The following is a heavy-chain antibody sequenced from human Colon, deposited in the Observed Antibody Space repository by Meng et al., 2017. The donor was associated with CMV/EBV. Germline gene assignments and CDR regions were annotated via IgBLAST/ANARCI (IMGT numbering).Heavy chain of an antibody. CDR1: GGSISSSTYY. V-gene: IGHV4-39*07. Sequence: LKLQGSGPGLVKPSETLSLTCTVSGGSISSSTYYWGWIRQTPGKGLEWIGNIYYSGYTYYNPSLKSRLTISVDTSKNQFSLKLTSVTAADTAVYYCATDYGDYYFDRWGQGTLVTVSS. CDR3: ATDYGDYYFDR. CDR2: IYYSGYT. J-gene: IGHJ4*02. D-gene: IGHD4-17*01.